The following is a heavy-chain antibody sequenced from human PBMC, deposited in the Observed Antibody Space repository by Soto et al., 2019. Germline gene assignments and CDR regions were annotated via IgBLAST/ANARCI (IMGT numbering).Heavy chain of an antibody. CDR3: AMYQVVPAAMWSGSRYCTNGVCPNDY. Sequence: ASVKVSCKASGYTFTSYDINWVRQATGQGLEWMGWMNPNSGNTGYAQKFQGRVTMTRNTSISTAYMELSSLRSEDTAVYYCAMYQVVPAAMWSGSRYCTNGVCPNDYWGQGTLVTVSS. CDR2: MNPNSGNT. CDR1: GYTFTSYD. D-gene: IGHD2-8*01. V-gene: IGHV1-8*01. J-gene: IGHJ4*02.